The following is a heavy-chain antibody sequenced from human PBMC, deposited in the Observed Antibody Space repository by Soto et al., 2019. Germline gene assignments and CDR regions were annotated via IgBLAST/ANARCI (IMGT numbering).Heavy chain of an antibody. Sequence: GGSLRLSCEASGFTFSNYYMTWVRQAPGTGLEWVSYISSSSSSIDYADSVQGRFSISRDNAKSSLYLQMNSLRDEDTAVYYCARRYSSTSRTMDVWGQGTTVTVSS. CDR1: GFTFSNYY. V-gene: IGHV3-48*02. CDR3: ARRYSSTSRTMDV. J-gene: IGHJ6*02. CDR2: ISSSSSSI. D-gene: IGHD6-13*01.